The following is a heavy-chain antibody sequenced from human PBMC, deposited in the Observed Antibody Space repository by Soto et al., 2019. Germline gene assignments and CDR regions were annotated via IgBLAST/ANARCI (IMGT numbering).Heavy chain of an antibody. D-gene: IGHD3-22*01. V-gene: IGHV3-20*04. J-gene: IGHJ3*01. Sequence: AGGSLRLCCAASGFTVDDYGMGWVRQAPGKGLEWVSGINWNGGSTGYADSVKGRFTISRDNAKNSLYLQMNSLRAEDTALYYCARLMYYYDSSGYHSDDAFDFLCQGTMVTVSS. CDR3: ARLMYYYDSSGYHSDDAFDF. CDR1: GFTVDDYG. CDR2: INWNGGST.